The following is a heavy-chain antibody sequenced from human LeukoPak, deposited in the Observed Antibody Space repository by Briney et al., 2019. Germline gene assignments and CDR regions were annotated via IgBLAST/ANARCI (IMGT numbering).Heavy chain of an antibody. D-gene: IGHD2-21*02. V-gene: IGHV3-21*01. CDR3: ARDAYCGGDCYSGDAFDI. CDR1: GFTFSSYS. J-gene: IGHJ3*02. CDR2: ISSSSSYI. Sequence: GGSLRLSCVASGFTFSSYSMNWVRQAPGKGLEWVSSISSSSSYIYYADSVKGRFTISRDNAKNSLYLQMNSLRAEDTAVYYCARDAYCGGDCYSGDAFDIWGQGTMVTVSS.